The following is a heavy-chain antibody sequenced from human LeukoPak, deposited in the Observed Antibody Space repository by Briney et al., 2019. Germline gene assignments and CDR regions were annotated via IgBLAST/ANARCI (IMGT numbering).Heavy chain of an antibody. D-gene: IGHD2-8*01. CDR3: ARDNGGDDPPTLDY. V-gene: IGHV4-38-2*02. CDR1: GYSISRGFY. CDR2: IYYSGNT. Sequence: PSETLSVTCAVPGYSISRGFYWTWIRQPPGKGLEWLGIIYYSGNTYYNPTLKSRLTISVDTSKNEFSLKLSSVTAADTAVYYCARDNGGDDPPTLDYWGQGTLVTVSS. J-gene: IGHJ4*02.